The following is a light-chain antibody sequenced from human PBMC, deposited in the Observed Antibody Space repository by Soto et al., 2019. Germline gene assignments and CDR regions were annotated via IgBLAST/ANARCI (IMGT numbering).Light chain of an antibody. Sequence: EIVLTQSPGTLSLSPGERATLSCRASQSVSSSYLAWYQQKPGQAPRLLIYGASSRATGIPDRFSGSGSGTDFTLTISSLQSEDIAVYYCQQYNYWPPRTFGQGTKVDIK. V-gene: IGKV3-20*01. CDR2: GAS. CDR3: QQYNYWPPRT. CDR1: QSVSSSY. J-gene: IGKJ1*01.